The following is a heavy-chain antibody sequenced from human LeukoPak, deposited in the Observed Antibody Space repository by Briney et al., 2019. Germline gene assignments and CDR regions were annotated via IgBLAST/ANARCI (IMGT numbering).Heavy chain of an antibody. CDR3: ARVPYYYDSSGYYYDFDY. CDR1: GYTFTSYG. D-gene: IGHD3-22*01. CDR2: ISAYSGNT. V-gene: IGHV1-18*01. Sequence: ASVKVSCKASGYTFTSYGIIWVRQAPGQGLEWMGWISAYSGNTNYAQKLQGRVTMTTDTSTSTAYMELRSLRSDDTAVYYCARVPYYYDSSGYYYDFDYWGQGTLVTVSS. J-gene: IGHJ4*02.